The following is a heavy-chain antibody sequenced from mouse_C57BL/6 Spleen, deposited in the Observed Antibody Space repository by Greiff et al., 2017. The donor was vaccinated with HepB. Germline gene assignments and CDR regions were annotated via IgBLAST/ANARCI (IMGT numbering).Heavy chain of an antibody. Sequence: VQLQQSGAELVKPGASVKLSCKASGYTFTSYWMHWVKQRPGQGLEWIGMIHPNSGSTNYNEKFKSKATLTVDKSSSTAYMQLSSLTSEDSAVYYCARWYDYDGWYFDVWGTGTTVTVSS. J-gene: IGHJ1*03. CDR2: IHPNSGST. CDR1: GYTFTSYW. CDR3: ARWYDYDGWYFDV. D-gene: IGHD2-4*01. V-gene: IGHV1-64*01.